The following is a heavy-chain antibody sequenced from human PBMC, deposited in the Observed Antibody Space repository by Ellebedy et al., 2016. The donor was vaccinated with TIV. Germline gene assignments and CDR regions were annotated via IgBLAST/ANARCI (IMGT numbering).Heavy chain of an antibody. CDR1: GFTFTNFA. J-gene: IGHJ4*02. CDR3: AKTEPYGTTWFGRIF. D-gene: IGHD6-13*01. Sequence: GESLKISCAASGFTFTNFAMTWVRQAPGKGLEWVSALTAGGNTHYADAVKGRFTISSDNSKTTLYLQMTSLRADDTAVYYCAKTEPYGTTWFGRIFWGQGTLVTVSS. CDR2: LTAGGNT. V-gene: IGHV3-23*01.